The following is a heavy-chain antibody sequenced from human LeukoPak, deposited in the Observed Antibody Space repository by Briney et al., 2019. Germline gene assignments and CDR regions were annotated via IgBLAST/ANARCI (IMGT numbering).Heavy chain of an antibody. V-gene: IGHV1-3*01. D-gene: IGHD3-10*01. CDR2: INAGNGNT. J-gene: IGHJ6*04. CDR3: ARRRNYGSGSFYGMDV. Sequence: ASVKVSCKASGYTFTSYAMHWVRQAPGQRLEWMGWINAGNGNTKYSQKFQGRVTITRDTSASTAYMELSSLRSEDTAVYYCARRRNYGSGSFYGMDVWGKGTTVTVSS. CDR1: GYTFTSYA.